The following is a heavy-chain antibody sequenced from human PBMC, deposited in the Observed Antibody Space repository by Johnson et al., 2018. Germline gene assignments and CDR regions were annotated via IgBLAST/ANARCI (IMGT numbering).Heavy chain of an antibody. J-gene: IGHJ1*01. CDR2: IWSDGSKK. V-gene: IGHV3-33*01. CDR1: GFTFSSHG. Sequence: QVQLVESGGGVVQPGRSLRLSCAASGFTFSSHGMHWVRQAPGKGLEWVAVIWSDGSKKYYADSVKGRFTVSRDNSKNTLYLQMDSLRAEDTAIYYCARDRGDCRGGSCWGYFLHGGQGTLVTVSS. CDR3: ARDRGDCRGGSCWGYFLH. D-gene: IGHD2-15*01.